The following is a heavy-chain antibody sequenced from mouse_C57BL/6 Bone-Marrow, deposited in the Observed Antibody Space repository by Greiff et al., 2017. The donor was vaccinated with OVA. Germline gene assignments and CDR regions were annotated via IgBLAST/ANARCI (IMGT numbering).Heavy chain of an antibody. CDR3: TRRGVYYDYDGTGVGAMDN. V-gene: IGHV1-15*01. D-gene: IGHD2-4*01. Sequence: QVQLKQSGAELVRPGASVTLSCKASGYTFTDYEMHWVKQTPVHGLEWIGAIDPETGGTAYNQKFKGKATLTADKSSSTAYMELRSLTSEDSAVYYWTRRGVYYDYDGTGVGAMDNWGQGTSVTVSS. CDR2: IDPETGGT. J-gene: IGHJ4*01. CDR1: GYTFTDYE.